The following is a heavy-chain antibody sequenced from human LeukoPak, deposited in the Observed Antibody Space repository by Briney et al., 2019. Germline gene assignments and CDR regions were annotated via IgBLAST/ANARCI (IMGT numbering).Heavy chain of an antibody. Sequence: GGSLRLSCAASGFTFSSYAMSWVRQAPRRGLEWVSGISDSGSTTSYADSVKGRFTISRDNSKSTLYLQMNSLRADDTALYYCAKYHFPGRSWGQGTLVTVSS. D-gene: IGHD3-3*02. CDR3: AKYHFPGRS. J-gene: IGHJ4*02. CDR2: ISDSGSTT. V-gene: IGHV3-23*01. CDR1: GFTFSSYA.